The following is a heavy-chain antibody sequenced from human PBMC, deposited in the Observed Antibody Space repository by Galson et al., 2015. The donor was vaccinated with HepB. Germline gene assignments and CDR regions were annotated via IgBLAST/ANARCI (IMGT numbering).Heavy chain of an antibody. Sequence: SVKVSCKASGGTFSSYAISWGRQPPGQGLEWMGGIIPIFGTANNAQKFQGRVTITADKSTSTAYMELSSLRSEDTAVYYCASQEYSSSSEVYYYYGMDVWGQGTTVTASS. CDR3: ASQEYSSSSEVYYYYGMDV. CDR1: GGTFSSYA. CDR2: IIPIFGTA. D-gene: IGHD6-6*01. V-gene: IGHV1-69*06. J-gene: IGHJ6*02.